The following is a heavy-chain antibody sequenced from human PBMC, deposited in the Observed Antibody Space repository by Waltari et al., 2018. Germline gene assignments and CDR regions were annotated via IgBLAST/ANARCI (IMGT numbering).Heavy chain of an antibody. CDR1: GFTFSSYS. CDR2: ISSSSSYI. Sequence: VQLVESGGGLVKPGGSLRHSCAASGFTFSSYSMNWVRQAPGKGLEWVSSISSSSSYIYYADSVKGRFTISRDNAKNSLYLQMNSLRAEDTAVYYCARDRGSSSRVDAFDIWGQGTMVTVSS. J-gene: IGHJ3*02. CDR3: ARDRGSSSRVDAFDI. V-gene: IGHV3-21*01. D-gene: IGHD6-6*01.